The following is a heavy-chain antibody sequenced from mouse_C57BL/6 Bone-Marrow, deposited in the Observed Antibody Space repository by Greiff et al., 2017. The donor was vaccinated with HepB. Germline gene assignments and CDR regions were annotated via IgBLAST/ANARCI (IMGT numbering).Heavy chain of an antibody. J-gene: IGHJ4*01. CDR3: ARDSSASYAMDY. CDR1: GFTFSDFY. V-gene: IGHV7-1*01. D-gene: IGHD3-2*02. Sequence: EVKVVESGGGLVQSGRSLRLSCATSGFTFSDFYMEWVRQAPGKGLEWIAASRNKANDYTTEYSASVKGRFIVSRDTSQSILYLQMNALRAEDTAMYYCARDSSASYAMDYWGQGTSVTVSS. CDR2: SRNKANDYTT.